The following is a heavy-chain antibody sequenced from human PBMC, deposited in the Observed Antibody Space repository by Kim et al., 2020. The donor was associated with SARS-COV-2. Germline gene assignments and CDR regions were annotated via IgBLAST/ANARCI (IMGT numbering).Heavy chain of an antibody. D-gene: IGHD6-13*01. CDR3: ARAIAAALRYWFDP. CDR2: ISAYNGNT. J-gene: IGHJ5*02. CDR1: GYTFTSYG. Sequence: ASVKVSCKASGYTFTSYGISWVRQAPGQGLEWMGWISAYNGNTNYAQKLQGRVTMTTDTSTSTAYMELRSLRSDDTAVYYCARAIAAALRYWFDPWGQGTLVTVSS. V-gene: IGHV1-18*01.